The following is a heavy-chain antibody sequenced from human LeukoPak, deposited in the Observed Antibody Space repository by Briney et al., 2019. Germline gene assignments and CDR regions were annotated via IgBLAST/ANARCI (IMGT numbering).Heavy chain of an antibody. D-gene: IGHD6-19*01. Sequence: SETLSLTCTVSGGSISSYYWSWIRQPAGKGLEWIGRIYTSGSTNYNPSLKSRVTISVDTSKNQFSLKLSSVTAADTAVYYCARGRWGIAVAGTYRYYYMDVWGKGTTVTVSS. CDR2: IYTSGST. J-gene: IGHJ6*03. CDR3: ARGRWGIAVAGTYRYYYMDV. CDR1: GGSISSYY. V-gene: IGHV4-4*07.